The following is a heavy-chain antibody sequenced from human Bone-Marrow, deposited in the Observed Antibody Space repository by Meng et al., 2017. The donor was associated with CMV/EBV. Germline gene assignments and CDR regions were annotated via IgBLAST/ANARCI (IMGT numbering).Heavy chain of an antibody. J-gene: IGHJ4*02. D-gene: IGHD6-13*01. Sequence: ETLSLTCTVSGGSISSSSYYWGWIRQVPGKGLEWVSVISGSGGTTNYADSVKGRFTISRDDSRNTLYLQMNSLRVDDTAVFYCARGDSSTTWLVFDYWGLGTLVTVSS. V-gene: IGHV3-23*01. CDR1: GGSISSSSYY. CDR3: ARGDSSTTWLVFDY. CDR2: ISGSGGTT.